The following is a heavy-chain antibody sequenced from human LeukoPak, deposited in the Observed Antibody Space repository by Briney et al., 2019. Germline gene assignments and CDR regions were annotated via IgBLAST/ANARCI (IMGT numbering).Heavy chain of an antibody. CDR1: GTFSTHA. D-gene: IGHD4-17*01. CDR2: VIPMFDTV. Sequence: SVKVSCKASGTFSTHALSWVRQATGQGLEWMGRVIPMFDTVIYAQKFQDRVTITTDKSTSTAYMELSSLRSEDTAVYYCARDSKTLTTEPGHFDYWGQGTLVTVSS. CDR3: ARDSKTLTTEPGHFDY. J-gene: IGHJ4*02. V-gene: IGHV1-69*05.